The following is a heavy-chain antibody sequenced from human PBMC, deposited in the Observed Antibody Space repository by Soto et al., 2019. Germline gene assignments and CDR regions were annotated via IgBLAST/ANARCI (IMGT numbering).Heavy chain of an antibody. CDR2: ISYDGTKT. V-gene: IGHV3-30*18. J-gene: IGHJ4*02. CDR3: ANDRGPRMQWLIDPFDY. D-gene: IGHD6-19*01. Sequence: QVQLVESGGGVVQPGRSLRVSCAASGFTFSIYAMHWVRQAPGTGLEWVAVISYDGTKTYYADSVKGRFPISRDNSKDTVYLQMNNLRDEDMAVYYCANDRGPRMQWLIDPFDYWGQGTLVTVSP. CDR1: GFTFSIYA.